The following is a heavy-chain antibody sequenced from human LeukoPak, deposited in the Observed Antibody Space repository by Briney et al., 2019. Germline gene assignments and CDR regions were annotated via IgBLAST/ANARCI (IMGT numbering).Heavy chain of an antibody. D-gene: IGHD3-3*01. V-gene: IGHV3-23*01. CDR2: ISGSGGST. Sequence: PGGSLRLSCAASGFTFSSSAMSWVRQAPGKGLEWVSAISGSGGSTYYADSVKGRFTISTDNSKNTLYLQMNSLRAEDTAVYYCAKDPSVVIILNYFDYWGQGTLVTVSS. CDR3: AKDPSVVIILNYFDY. J-gene: IGHJ4*02. CDR1: GFTFSSSA.